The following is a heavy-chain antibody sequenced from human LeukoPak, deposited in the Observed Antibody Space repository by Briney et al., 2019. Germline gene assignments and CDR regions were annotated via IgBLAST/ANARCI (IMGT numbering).Heavy chain of an antibody. Sequence: ASVKVSCKASGGTFSSYAISWVRQAPGQGLEWMGGIIPIFGTANYAQKFQGRVTITADESTSTAYMELSSLRSEDTAMYYCARLLSSGSRDYYYYMDVWGKGTTVTVSS. CDR1: GGTFSSYA. CDR3: ARLLSSGSRDYYYYMDV. CDR2: IIPIFGTA. V-gene: IGHV1-69*13. D-gene: IGHD3-10*02. J-gene: IGHJ6*03.